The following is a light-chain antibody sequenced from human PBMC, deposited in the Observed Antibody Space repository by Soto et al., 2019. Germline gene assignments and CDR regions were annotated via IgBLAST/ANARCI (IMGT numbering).Light chain of an antibody. CDR3: QQYGSSPLT. CDR2: GAS. V-gene: IGKV3-20*01. CDR1: QSVRSN. J-gene: IGKJ4*01. Sequence: EIVMTQSPVTLSVSPGERATLACRASQSVRSNLAWYQQKPGQAPRLLIYGASSRAAGTPDRFSGSGSGTVFTLTISRLEPEDFAVYYCQQYGSSPLTFGGGTKVDI.